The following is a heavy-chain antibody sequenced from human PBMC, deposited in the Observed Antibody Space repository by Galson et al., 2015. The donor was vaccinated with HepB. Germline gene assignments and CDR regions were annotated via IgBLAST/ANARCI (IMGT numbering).Heavy chain of an antibody. CDR3: AKESGLIAGRRGSYFDY. Sequence: ALRLSCAASGFTFRTYAMHWVRQAPGRGLEWVSAISGSGASTYYTDSVKGRFTISRGNSKNTLYLQMNSLRGDDTAVYYCAKESGLIAGRRGSYFDYWGQGTLVTVPS. CDR1: GFTFRTYA. J-gene: IGHJ4*02. D-gene: IGHD6-6*01. V-gene: IGHV3-23*01. CDR2: ISGSGAST.